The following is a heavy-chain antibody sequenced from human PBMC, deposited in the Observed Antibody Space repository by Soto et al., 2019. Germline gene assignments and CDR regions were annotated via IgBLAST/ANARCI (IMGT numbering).Heavy chain of an antibody. Sequence: PSDTLSLTCTVSGGSISSGDYSWSWVRQSPGKGQEWIGHIYNSGITYYNPSLKSRVVISIDTSRNQFSLRLNSLTAADRLVYLCARGVTVFGLVSRFWFDHWGQGSVVTISS. D-gene: IGHD3-3*01. CDR1: GGSISSGDYS. V-gene: IGHV4-30-4*02. CDR2: IYNSGIT. CDR3: ARGVTVFGLVSRFWFDH. J-gene: IGHJ5*02.